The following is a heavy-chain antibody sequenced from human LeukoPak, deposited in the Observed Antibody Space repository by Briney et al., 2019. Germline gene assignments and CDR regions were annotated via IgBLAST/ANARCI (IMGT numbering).Heavy chain of an antibody. CDR3: ARDRIGYCTNGVCYTSSSSSWYWFDP. CDR2: IYTSGST. CDR1: GGSISSYY. V-gene: IGHV4-4*07. J-gene: IGHJ5*02. D-gene: IGHD2-8*01. Sequence: SETLSLTCTVSGGSISSYYWSWIRQPAGKGLEWIGRIYTSGSTNYNPSLKSRVTMSVDTSKNQFSLRLSSVTAADTAVYYCARDRIGYCTNGVCYTSSSSSWYWFDPWGQGTLVTVSS.